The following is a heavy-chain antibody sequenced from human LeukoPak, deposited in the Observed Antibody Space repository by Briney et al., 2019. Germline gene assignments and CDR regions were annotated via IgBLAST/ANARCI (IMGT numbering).Heavy chain of an antibody. CDR3: ARALNYYDSSGYPDY. D-gene: IGHD3-22*01. CDR1: GYSISSGYY. J-gene: IGHJ4*02. CDR2: TYHSGST. Sequence: PSETLSLTCAVSGYSISSGYYWGWIRQPPGKGLEWIGSTYHSGSTYYNPSLKSRVTISVDTSKNQFSLKLSSVTAADTAVYYCARALNYYDSSGYPDYWGQGTLVTVSS. V-gene: IGHV4-38-2*01.